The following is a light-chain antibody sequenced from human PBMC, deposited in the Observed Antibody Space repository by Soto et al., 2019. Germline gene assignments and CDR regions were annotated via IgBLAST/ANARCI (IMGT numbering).Light chain of an antibody. CDR1: QSFTSTS. J-gene: IGKJ1*01. V-gene: IGKV3-15*01. CDR3: QQYNKWPRT. CDR2: GAS. Sequence: EIVMTQSPGTLSLSPGERATLSCRASQSFTSTSLAWYQQKPGQAPRLLIYGASTRATGIPARFSGSGSGTEFTLTISSLQSEDFAVYYCQQYNKWPRTFGQGTKVDIK.